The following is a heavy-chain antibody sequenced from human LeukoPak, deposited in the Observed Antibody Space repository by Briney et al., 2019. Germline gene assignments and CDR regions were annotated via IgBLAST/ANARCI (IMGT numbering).Heavy chain of an antibody. CDR2: ISSSSSYI. CDR1: GFTFSSYN. Sequence: GGSLRLSCAASGFTFSSYNMNWVRQAPGKGLEWVSSISSSSSYIYYADSVKGRFTISRDNAKNSLYLQMNSLRVEDTAVYHCASDTVDTAVGIDYWGQGTLVTVSS. J-gene: IGHJ4*02. V-gene: IGHV3-21*01. D-gene: IGHD5-18*01. CDR3: ASDTVDTAVGIDY.